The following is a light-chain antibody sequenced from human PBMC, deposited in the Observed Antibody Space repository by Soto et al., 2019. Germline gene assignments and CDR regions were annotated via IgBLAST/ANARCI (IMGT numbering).Light chain of an antibody. Sequence: EIVLTQSPGTLSLSPLEIVTLSFMASQSISDDHLAWYQQKSGQPPRLLIHGTSNRATGIPDRFSGSGSGTDFTLTISRLETEDFAVYYCQQYGSSGTFGQGTKVDIK. CDR2: GTS. CDR1: QSISDDH. CDR3: QQYGSSGT. J-gene: IGKJ1*01. V-gene: IGKV3-20*01.